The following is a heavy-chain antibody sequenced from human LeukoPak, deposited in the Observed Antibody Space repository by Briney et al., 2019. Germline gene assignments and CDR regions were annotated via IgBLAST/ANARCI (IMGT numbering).Heavy chain of an antibody. CDR3: AYSSDYQQR. V-gene: IGHV4-34*01. CDR1: GGSFNDYY. Sequence: SETLSLTCAVYGGSFNDYYGSWFRQPPGKGLEWIGDINHSGSTNYNPSLKSRVTISVDTSKNQFSLKLSSVTAADTAVYYCAYSSDYQQRWGQGTLVTVSS. D-gene: IGHD3-22*01. J-gene: IGHJ1*01. CDR2: INHSGST.